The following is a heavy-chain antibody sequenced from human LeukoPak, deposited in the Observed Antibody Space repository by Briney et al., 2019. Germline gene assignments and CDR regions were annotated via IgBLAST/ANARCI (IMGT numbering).Heavy chain of an antibody. CDR3: GGWGGGADY. V-gene: IGHV3-64*01. CDR2: ISSKGDIT. J-gene: IGHJ4*02. Sequence: GGSLRLSCAASGFTFGSYAMHWVRQAPGKVLGFVSAISSKGDITYYANSVKGRFIMSRDNSKNTLYLQMGSLRAEDMAVYYRGGWGGGADYWGQGTLVTVSS. D-gene: IGHD1-26*01. CDR1: GFTFGSYA.